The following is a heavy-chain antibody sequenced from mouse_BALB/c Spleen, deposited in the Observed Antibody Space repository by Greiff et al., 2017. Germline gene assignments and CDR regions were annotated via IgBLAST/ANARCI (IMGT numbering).Heavy chain of an antibody. V-gene: IGHV5-6-5*01. CDR2: ISSGGST. CDR1: GFTFSSYA. J-gene: IGHJ2*01. Sequence: EVQLVESGGGLVKPGGSLKLSCAASGFTFSSYAMSWVRQTPEQRLEWVASISSGGSTYYPDSVKGRFTISRDNARNILYLQMSSLRSEDTAMYYCARGDGDYFDYWGQGTTLTVSS. CDR3: ARGDGDYFDY.